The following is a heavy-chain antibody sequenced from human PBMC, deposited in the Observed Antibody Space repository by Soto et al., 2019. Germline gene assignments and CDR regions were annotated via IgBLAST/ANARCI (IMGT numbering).Heavy chain of an antibody. CDR3: AGMGLVPHYYYGMDV. Sequence: SGPTLVNPTQTLTLTCTFSGFSLSTSGMCVSWIRQPPGKALEWLALIDWDDGKYYSTSLKTRLTISKDTSKNQVVLTMTNMDPVATATYYCAGMGLVPHYYYGMDVWGQGTTVTVSS. D-gene: IGHD6-19*01. CDR2: IDWDDGK. V-gene: IGHV2-70*01. CDR1: GFSLSTSGMC. J-gene: IGHJ6*02.